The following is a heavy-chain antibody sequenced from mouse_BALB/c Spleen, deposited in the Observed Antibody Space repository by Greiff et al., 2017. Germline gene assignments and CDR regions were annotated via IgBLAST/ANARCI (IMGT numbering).Heavy chain of an antibody. D-gene: IGHD2-4*01. V-gene: IGHV1-5*01. CDR2: IYPGNSDT. CDR3: TRSGNYDYTWFAY. Sequence: SGTVLARPGASVKMSCKASGYTFTSYWMHWVKQRPGQGLEWIGAIYPGNSDTSYNQKFKGKAKLTAVTSTSTAYMELSSLTNEDSAVYYCTRSGNYDYTWFAYWGQGTLVTVSA. CDR1: GYTFTSYW. J-gene: IGHJ3*01.